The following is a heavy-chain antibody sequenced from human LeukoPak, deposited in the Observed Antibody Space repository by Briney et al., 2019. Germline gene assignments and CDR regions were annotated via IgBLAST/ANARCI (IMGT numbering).Heavy chain of an antibody. V-gene: IGHV1-18*01. CDR1: GYTFYNFD. D-gene: IGHD3-9*01. J-gene: IGHJ4*02. Sequence: ASVTVSCKASGYTFYNFDISWVRQAPGQRPEWMGWISAYNGNTHYAQKFQERLTMTTDTSTNTAYMELRSLRSEDTAVYYCARGARYFDWLASPLDYWGQGTLVTVSS. CDR3: ARGARYFDWLASPLDY. CDR2: ISAYNGNT.